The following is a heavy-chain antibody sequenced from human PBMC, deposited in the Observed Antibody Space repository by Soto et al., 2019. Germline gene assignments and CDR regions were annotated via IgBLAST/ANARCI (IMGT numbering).Heavy chain of an antibody. CDR3: ARDRSGSSWYGDYYGMDV. V-gene: IGHV3-11*05. D-gene: IGHD6-13*01. J-gene: IGHJ6*02. CDR1: GFTFSDYY. CDR2: ISSSSSYT. Sequence: QVQLVESGGGLVKPGGSLRLSCAASGFTFSDYYMSWIRQAPGKGLEWVSYISSSSSYTNYADSVKGRFTISRDNPKNSLYLQMNSLRAEDTAVYYCARDRSGSSWYGDYYGMDVWGQGTTVTVSS.